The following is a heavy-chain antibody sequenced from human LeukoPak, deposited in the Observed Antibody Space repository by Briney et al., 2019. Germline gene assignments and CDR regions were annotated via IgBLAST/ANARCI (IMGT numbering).Heavy chain of an antibody. D-gene: IGHD4-17*01. CDR3: AGGNTNDYGDYGGDFDY. J-gene: IGHJ4*02. V-gene: IGHV3-23*01. CDR1: GFSFSSYA. Sequence: GGSLRLSCAASGFSFSSYAMSWVRQAPGKGLEWVSDISDSGGSTYYADSVKGRFTISRDNSKNTLYLQMNSLRAEDTAVYYCAGGNTNDYGDYGGDFDYWGQGTLVTVSS. CDR2: ISDSGGST.